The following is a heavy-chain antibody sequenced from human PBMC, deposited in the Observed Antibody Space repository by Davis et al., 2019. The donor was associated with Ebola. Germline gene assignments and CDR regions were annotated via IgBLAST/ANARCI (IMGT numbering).Heavy chain of an antibody. J-gene: IGHJ4*02. V-gene: IGHV1-69*13. D-gene: IGHD2/OR15-2a*01. CDR2: FIPIFGTP. Sequence: SVKVSCKASGGTFSSYAFSWVRQAPGQGLEWMGEFIPIFGTPNYAQNFQGRVTITADESTSTAYMELSSLRSEDTAVYFCARSGSTKDFVIVQGHPYYFDYWGQETLVTVSS. CDR3: ARSGSTKDFVIVQGHPYYFDY. CDR1: GGTFSSYA.